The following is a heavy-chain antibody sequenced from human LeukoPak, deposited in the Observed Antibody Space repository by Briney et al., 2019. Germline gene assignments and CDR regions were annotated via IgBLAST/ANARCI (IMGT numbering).Heavy chain of an antibody. D-gene: IGHD6-6*01. CDR3: AKDIGSSDYYYMDV. Sequence: GGSLRLSCAASGFTFDDYAMHWVRQAPGKGLEWVSGISWNSGSIGYADSVKGRFTISRDNAKNSLYLQMNSLRAEDTALYYCAKDIGSSDYYYMDVWGTGTTVTVSS. J-gene: IGHJ6*03. V-gene: IGHV3-9*01. CDR1: GFTFDDYA. CDR2: ISWNSGSI.